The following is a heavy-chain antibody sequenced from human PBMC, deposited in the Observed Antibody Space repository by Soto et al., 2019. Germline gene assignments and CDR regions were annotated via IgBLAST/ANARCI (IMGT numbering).Heavy chain of an antibody. CDR1: GFIFSTYG. CDR2: ISYDGINT. J-gene: IGHJ4*02. Sequence: GGSLSLSCAASGFIFSTYGMHWVRQAPGKGLEWVATISYDGINTYYADSVKGRFTISRDNSKNTIYLQMNSLRAEDTAVYYCTKDTHGFISAPDYWGQGALVTVSS. V-gene: IGHV3-30*18. CDR3: TKDTHGFISAPDY. D-gene: IGHD3-3*02.